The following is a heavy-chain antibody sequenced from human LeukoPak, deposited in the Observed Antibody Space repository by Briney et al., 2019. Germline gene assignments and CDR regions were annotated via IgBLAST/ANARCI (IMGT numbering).Heavy chain of an antibody. V-gene: IGHV4-30-4*01. CDR3: ARGTDYGDYGFVNWIDP. CDR2: IYYSGST. CDR1: GGSISSGDYY. D-gene: IGHD4-17*01. J-gene: IGHJ5*02. Sequence: SETLSLTCTVSGGSISSGDYYWSWIRQPPGKGLEWIGYIYYSGSTYYNPSLKSRVTISVDTSKNQFSLKLSSVTAADTAVYYCARGTDYGDYGFVNWIDPWGQGTLVTVSS.